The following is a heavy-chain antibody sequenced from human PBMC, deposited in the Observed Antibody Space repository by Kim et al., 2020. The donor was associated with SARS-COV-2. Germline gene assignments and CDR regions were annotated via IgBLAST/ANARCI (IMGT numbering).Heavy chain of an antibody. CDR1: GYIFTSDA. Sequence: ASVKVSCKASGYIFTSDAIHWVHQAPGQSLEWMGWINAANGVTKYSQKFQGRVTITRETSATTAYMELTSLTSEDTAVYYCSKGSRAPKPPIGDWGQGTLVTVSS. CDR3: SKGSRAPKPPIGD. V-gene: IGHV1-3*01. CDR2: INAANGVT. J-gene: IGHJ4*02. D-gene: IGHD3-3*01.